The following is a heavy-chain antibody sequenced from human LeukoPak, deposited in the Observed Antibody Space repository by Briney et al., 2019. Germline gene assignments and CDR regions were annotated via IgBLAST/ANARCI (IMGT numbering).Heavy chain of an antibody. D-gene: IGHD2-2*01. J-gene: IGHJ5*02. CDR2: ISAYNGNT. Sequence: ASVKVSCKASGYTFTSYGISWVRQAPGQGLEWMGWISAYNGNTNYAQKLQGRVTMTTDTSTSTAYMELRSLRSDDTAVYYCARAGTVPAALGHFDPWGQGTLVTVSS. CDR1: GYTFTSYG. CDR3: ARAGTVPAALGHFDP. V-gene: IGHV1-18*01.